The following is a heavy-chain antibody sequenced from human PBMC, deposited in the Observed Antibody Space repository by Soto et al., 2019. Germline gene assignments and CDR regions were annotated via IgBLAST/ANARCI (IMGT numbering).Heavy chain of an antibody. J-gene: IGHJ4*02. V-gene: IGHV1-2*02. CDR1: AYTFTGYY. D-gene: IGHD6-13*01. CDR3: ARDGPGAGNDDFDY. Sequence: QVQLVQSGADVKKPGDSMRVSCKASAYTFTGYYIHWVRQAPGQGLEWMGWMNPKNSDTGYAPQFHGRVTMTRDTSINTAYMDLRRLTSDDTAIYYCARDGPGAGNDDFDYWGQGALVTVSS. CDR2: MNPKNSDT.